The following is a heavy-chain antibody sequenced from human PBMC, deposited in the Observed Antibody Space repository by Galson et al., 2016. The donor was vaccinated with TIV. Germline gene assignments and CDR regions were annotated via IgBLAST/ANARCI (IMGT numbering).Heavy chain of an antibody. CDR2: IIGMSGTT. V-gene: IGHV1-69*06. D-gene: IGHD3-22*01. CDR3: ARGETYYDSKYFHH. Sequence: SVKVSCKASGGTFSSYAISWVRQAPGQGLEWMGGIIGMSGTTNYAQNLQGRVTITADKTTSTAYMELSSLRSDDTAVYFCARGETYYDSKYFHHWGQGTLVTVSS. J-gene: IGHJ1*01. CDR1: GGTFSSYA.